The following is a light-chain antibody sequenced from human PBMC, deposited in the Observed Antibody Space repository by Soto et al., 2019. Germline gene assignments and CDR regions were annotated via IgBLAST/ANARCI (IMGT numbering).Light chain of an antibody. Sequence: QSALTQPASVSGSPGQSITISCNGISSDAGAYKYVSWYQQHSGKAPKFIIYDVSDRPSGVSNRFSGSKSGNMGSLTISGLQAEDEADYYCSAYTTINTWVFGGGTKVTVL. CDR3: SAYTTINTWV. CDR2: DVS. J-gene: IGLJ3*02. CDR1: SSDAGAYKY. V-gene: IGLV2-14*01.